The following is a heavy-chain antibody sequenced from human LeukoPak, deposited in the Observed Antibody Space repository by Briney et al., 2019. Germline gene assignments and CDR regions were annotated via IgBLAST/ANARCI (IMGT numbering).Heavy chain of an antibody. D-gene: IGHD3-22*01. J-gene: IGHJ3*01. CDR3: AKRAGYFCSSRALFDAFDL. CDR2: IRYDGSDK. CDR1: GFTFRTYG. V-gene: IGHV3-30*02. Sequence: GGSLRLSCAASGFTFRTYGMHWVRQAPGKGLEWVTFIRYDGSDKFYADSVRGRFTISRDNSKNTLFLQLNSLRVEDTAVYYCAKRAGYFCSSRALFDAFDLWGQGTIVTVSS.